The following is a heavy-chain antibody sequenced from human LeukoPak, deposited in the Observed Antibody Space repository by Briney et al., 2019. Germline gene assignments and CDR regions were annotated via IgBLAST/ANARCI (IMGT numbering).Heavy chain of an antibody. CDR1: GGSFSGYY. CDR2: INHSGST. J-gene: IGHJ4*02. V-gene: IGHV4-34*01. Sequence: QPSETLSLTCAVYGGSFSGYYWSWIRQPPGKGLEWIGEINHSGSTNYNPSLKSRVTISVDTSKNQFSLKLSSVTAADTAVYYCARSLVVPAACIDSWGQGTLVTVYS. D-gene: IGHD2-2*01. CDR3: ARSLVVPAACIDS.